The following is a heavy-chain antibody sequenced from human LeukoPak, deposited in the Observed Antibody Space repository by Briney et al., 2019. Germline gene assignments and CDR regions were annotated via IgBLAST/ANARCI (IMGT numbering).Heavy chain of an antibody. V-gene: IGHV3-53*04. CDR1: GGSFSGYY. J-gene: IGHJ6*02. D-gene: IGHD6-19*01. CDR2: IYSGGGT. Sequence: ETLSLTCAVYGGSFSGYYWSWVRQAPGKGLEWVSVIYSGGGTYYADSVKGRFTISRHNSKNTLYLQMNSLRAEDTAVYYCARAIYSSLGMDVWGQGTTVTASS. CDR3: ARAIYSSLGMDV.